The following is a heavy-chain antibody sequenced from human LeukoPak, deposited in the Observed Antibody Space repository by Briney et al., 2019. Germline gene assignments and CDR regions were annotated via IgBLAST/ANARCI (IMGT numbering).Heavy chain of an antibody. D-gene: IGHD3-22*01. CDR2: VDQSGSA. CDR3: VVDLYYHTL. J-gene: IGHJ4*02. V-gene: IGHV4-4*02. CDR1: SDSISSRDW. Sequence: SETLSLTCAVSSDSISSRDWWGWVRQTPGKGLEWIGEVDQSGSAKYNPSLESRVTISVDKSKNQISLKLSSVTAADTAIYYCVVDLYYHTLWGQGTLVTVSS.